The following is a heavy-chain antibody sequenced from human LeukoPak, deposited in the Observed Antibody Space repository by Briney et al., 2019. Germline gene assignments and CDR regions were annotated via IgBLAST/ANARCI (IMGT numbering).Heavy chain of an antibody. Sequence: ETLSLTCTASGGSISSSSYYWGWVRQAPGKGLEWVSAISGTGGSTYYADSVKGRFTISRDNSKNTLYLQMNSLRAEDTAVYYCADKVGATVGVDYWGQGTLVTVSS. CDR3: ADKVGATVGVDY. J-gene: IGHJ4*02. CDR1: GGSISSSSYY. D-gene: IGHD1-26*01. V-gene: IGHV3-23*01. CDR2: ISGTGGST.